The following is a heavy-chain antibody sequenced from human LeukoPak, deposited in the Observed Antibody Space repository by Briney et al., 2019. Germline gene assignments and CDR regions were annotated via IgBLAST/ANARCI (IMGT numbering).Heavy chain of an antibody. J-gene: IGHJ4*02. CDR3: AKLGNKWELLLDY. CDR2: IYTSGRT. D-gene: IGHD1-26*01. Sequence: SETLSLTCTVSGVSINNYYWTWIRQPAGKGLEWIGHIYTSGRTNYNPSLKSRVTMSVDTSKNQFSLKLSSVTAADTAVYYCAKLGNKWELLLDYGGRGTLVTVSS. CDR1: GVSINNYY. V-gene: IGHV4-4*07.